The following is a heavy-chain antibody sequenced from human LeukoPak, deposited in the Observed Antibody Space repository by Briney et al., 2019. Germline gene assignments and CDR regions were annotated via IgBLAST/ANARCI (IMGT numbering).Heavy chain of an antibody. V-gene: IGHV1-8*01. CDR2: MNPNSGNT. J-gene: IGHJ4*02. CDR3: ARAAVARRPLGY. Sequence: GASVKVSCKASGYTFTSYDMNWVRQATGQGLEWMGWMNPNSGNTGYAQKFQGRVTMTRNTSISTAYMELSSLRSEDTAVYYCARAAVARRPLGYWGQGTLVTVSS. CDR1: GYTFTSYD. D-gene: IGHD6-19*01.